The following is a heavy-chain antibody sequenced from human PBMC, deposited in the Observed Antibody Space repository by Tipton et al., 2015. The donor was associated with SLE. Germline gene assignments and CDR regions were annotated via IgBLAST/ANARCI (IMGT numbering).Heavy chain of an antibody. D-gene: IGHD1-14*01. CDR2: IRYDGSNK. J-gene: IGHJ5*02. CDR3: AKEYMRWFDP. CDR1: GFTFSSYG. Sequence: SLRLSCAASGFTFSSYGMHWVRQAPGKGLEWVAIIRYDGSNKYYADSVKGRFTISRDNSKNTLYLQMNSLRAEDTAVYYCAKEYMRWFDPWGQGTLVTVSS. V-gene: IGHV3-30*02.